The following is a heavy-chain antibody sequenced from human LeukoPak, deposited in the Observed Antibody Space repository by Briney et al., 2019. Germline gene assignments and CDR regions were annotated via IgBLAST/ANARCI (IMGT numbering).Heavy chain of an antibody. J-gene: IGHJ5*02. D-gene: IGHD2-2*02. CDR3: AREADCSSTSCYTNWFDP. V-gene: IGHV4-38-2*02. CDR2: IYHSGST. CDR1: GYSISSGYY. Sequence: SETLSLTCTVSGYSISSGYYWGWIRPPPGKGQEWIGSIYHSGSTYYNPSLKSRVTISVDTSKNQFSLKLSSVTAADTAVYYCAREADCSSTSCYTNWFDPWGQGTLVTVSS.